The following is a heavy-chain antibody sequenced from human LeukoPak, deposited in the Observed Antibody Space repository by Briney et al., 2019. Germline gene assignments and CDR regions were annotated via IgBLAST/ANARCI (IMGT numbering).Heavy chain of an antibody. J-gene: IGHJ4*02. Sequence: ASVKVSCKASGYTFTGYYMHWVRQAPGQGREWMGWINPNSGGTNYAQKFQGRVTITADESTSTAYMELSSLRSEDTAVYYCARERGGYDSSGSVDYWGQGTLVTVSS. CDR3: ARERGGYDSSGSVDY. V-gene: IGHV1-2*02. CDR1: GYTFTGYY. D-gene: IGHD3-22*01. CDR2: INPNSGGT.